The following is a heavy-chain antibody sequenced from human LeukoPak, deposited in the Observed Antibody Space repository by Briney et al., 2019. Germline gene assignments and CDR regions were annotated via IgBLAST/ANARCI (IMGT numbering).Heavy chain of an antibody. CDR3: ARDDSSGSYYFDY. CDR1: GGTFSSYA. Sequence: SVKVSCKASGGTFSSYAISWVRQAPGQGLEWMGGIIPIFGTANYAQKFQGRVTITTDESTSTAYMELSSLRSEDTAVHYCARDDSSGSYYFDYWGQGTLVTVSS. D-gene: IGHD3-22*01. CDR2: IIPIFGTA. J-gene: IGHJ4*02. V-gene: IGHV1-69*05.